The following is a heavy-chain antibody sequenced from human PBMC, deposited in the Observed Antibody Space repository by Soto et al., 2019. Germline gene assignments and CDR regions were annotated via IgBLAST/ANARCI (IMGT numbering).Heavy chain of an antibody. CDR1: GFTLRTYP. Sequence: QVRLVESGGGVVQPGGARRLSCAASGFTLRTYPMHWLRQTPGKGLEWLTVLSFDGKVKHYADSVGCRFTISRDISENTLYLQMNSLRGEDTAVYYCARDPLRGSPDYFDHWGQGTLVTVSS. D-gene: IGHD1-1*01. V-gene: IGHV3-30*04. CDR2: LSFDGKVK. J-gene: IGHJ4*02. CDR3: ARDPLRGSPDYFDH.